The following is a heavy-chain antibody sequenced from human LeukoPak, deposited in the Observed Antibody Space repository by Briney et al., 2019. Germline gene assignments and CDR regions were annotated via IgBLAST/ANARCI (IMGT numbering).Heavy chain of an antibody. CDR2: IYTSGST. D-gene: IGHD3-10*01. CDR3: AREPPGYYGSPHHFDY. V-gene: IGHV4-4*07. Sequence: SETLSLTCTASGGSISSYYWSWIRQPAGKGLEWIGRIYTSGSTNYNPSLKSRVTMSVDTSKNQFSLKLSSVTAADTAVYYCAREPPGYYGSPHHFDYWGQGTLVTVSS. CDR1: GGSISSYY. J-gene: IGHJ4*02.